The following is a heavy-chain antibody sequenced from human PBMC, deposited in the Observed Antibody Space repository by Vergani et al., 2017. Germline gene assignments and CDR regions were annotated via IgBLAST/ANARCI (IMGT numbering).Heavy chain of an antibody. D-gene: IGHD5-18*01. J-gene: IGHJ4*02. CDR2: ISGHDHRT. Sequence: VHLQESGPGLVKSSQTLSLTCTVSGVSFRSADYYWSWIRQAPGKGLEWVSGISGHDHRTLYADSVKGRFIISRDDSKNTLYLQMSSLRVEDTAIYYCAELYGDDGYSPFWGQGTLVTVSS. CDR1: GVSFRSADYY. CDR3: AELYGDDGYSPF. V-gene: IGHV3-23*01.